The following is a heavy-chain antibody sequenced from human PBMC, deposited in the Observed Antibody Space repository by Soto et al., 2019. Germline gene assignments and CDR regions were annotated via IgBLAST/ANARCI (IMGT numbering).Heavy chain of an antibody. J-gene: IGHJ4*02. CDR3: AKACLGGSCYGFDY. D-gene: IGHD2-15*01. Sequence: EVQLVESGGGLVQPGRSLRLSCAAPGFTFDDYAMHWVRQAPGKGLEWVSGISWNSGSIGYADSVKGRFTISRDNAKNSLYLQMNSLRAEDTALYYCAKACLGGSCYGFDYWGQGTLVTVSS. V-gene: IGHV3-9*01. CDR1: GFTFDDYA. CDR2: ISWNSGSI.